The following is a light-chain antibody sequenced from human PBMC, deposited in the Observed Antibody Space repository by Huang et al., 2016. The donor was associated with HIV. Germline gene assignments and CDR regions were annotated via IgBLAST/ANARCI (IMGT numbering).Light chain of an antibody. V-gene: IGKV1-39*01. CDR2: AAS. CDR3: QQSHTSPWT. J-gene: IGKJ1*01. CDR1: QSITRY. Sequence: DIHLTQSPTTLSASVGDRVIITCRANQSITRYLNWYQQKPGKAPDLLSSAASSLQSGVPPRFSGSGSGTDVALTISSLQPEDFHTYYCQQSHTSPWTFGQGTKVEI.